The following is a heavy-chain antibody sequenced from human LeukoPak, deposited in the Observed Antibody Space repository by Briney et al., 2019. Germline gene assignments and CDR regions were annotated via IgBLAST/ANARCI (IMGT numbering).Heavy chain of an antibody. V-gene: IGHV3-48*03. CDR3: AREGGSYYFDY. CDR2: ISSGGNTI. CDR1: GFTFSSYE. Sequence: GGSLRLSCAASGFTFSSYEMNWVRQAPGKGLEWVSYISSGGNTIYYADSVKGRFSISRDNAKNSLYLQMNSLRAEDTVVYYCAREGGSYYFDYWGQGTLVTVSS. D-gene: IGHD1-26*01. J-gene: IGHJ4*02.